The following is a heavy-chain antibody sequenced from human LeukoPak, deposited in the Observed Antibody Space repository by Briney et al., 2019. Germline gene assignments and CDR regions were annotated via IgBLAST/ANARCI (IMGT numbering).Heavy chain of an antibody. CDR1: GFTFSSYW. J-gene: IGHJ4*02. CDR2: INTDGSST. Sequence: GGSLRLSCAASGFTFSSYWMHWVRQAPGKGLLWVSRINTDGSSTYYADSVKGRFTISRDNAKNTLYLQMNSLRAEDTAVYYCARDSDSSGWYIVPYYFDYWGQGTLVTVSS. V-gene: IGHV3-74*01. D-gene: IGHD6-19*01. CDR3: ARDSDSSGWYIVPYYFDY.